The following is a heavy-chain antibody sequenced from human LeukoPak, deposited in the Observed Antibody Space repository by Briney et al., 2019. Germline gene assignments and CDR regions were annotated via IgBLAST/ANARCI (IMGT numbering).Heavy chain of an antibody. CDR2: IYDSGRI. V-gene: IGHV4-31*03. J-gene: IGHJ5*02. Sequence: SETLSLTCTVSGGSISSGGYFWSWIRQHPGKGLEWIAYIYDSGRINYNPSLESRVTISLDTSKNQFSLKLSSVAAADTAVYYCARAFRSNPYNWFDPWGQGTLVTVSS. CDR1: GGSISSGGYF. CDR3: ARAFRSNPYNWFDP.